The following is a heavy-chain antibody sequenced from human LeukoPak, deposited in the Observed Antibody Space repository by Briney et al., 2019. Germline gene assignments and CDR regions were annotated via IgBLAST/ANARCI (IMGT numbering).Heavy chain of an antibody. Sequence: PGGSLRLSCAASGFTFSNYGVTWVRQAPGKGLEWVSIIYSGGSTYYADSVKGRFTISRDNSKNTLYLQMNSLGAEDTAVYYCARDISSGYYDAFDIWGQGTMVTVSS. V-gene: IGHV3-66*01. D-gene: IGHD3-22*01. CDR1: GFTFSNYG. J-gene: IGHJ3*02. CDR3: ARDISSGYYDAFDI. CDR2: IYSGGST.